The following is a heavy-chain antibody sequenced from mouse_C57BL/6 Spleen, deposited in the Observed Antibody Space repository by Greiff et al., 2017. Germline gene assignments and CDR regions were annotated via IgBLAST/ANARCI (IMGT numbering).Heavy chain of an antibody. V-gene: IGHV1-22*01. J-gene: IGHJ4*01. D-gene: IGHD2-3*01. CDR1: GYTFTDYY. Sequence: VQLKESGPELVKPGASVKMSCKASGYTFTDYYMHWVKQSHGKSLEWIGYINPNNGGTSYNQKFKGKATLTVNKSSSTAYMELRSLTSEDSAVYYCASADGYYPAMDYWGQGTSVTVSS. CDR2: INPNNGGT. CDR3: ASADGYYPAMDY.